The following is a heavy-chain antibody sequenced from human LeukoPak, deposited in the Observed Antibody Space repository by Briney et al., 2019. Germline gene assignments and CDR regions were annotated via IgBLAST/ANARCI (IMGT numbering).Heavy chain of an antibody. D-gene: IGHD6-13*01. CDR2: IRYDGSNK. J-gene: IGHJ6*03. V-gene: IGHV3-30*02. CDR1: GFIFSSYG. Sequence: GGSLRLSCAASGFIFSSYGMHWVRQAPGKGLEWVAVIRYDGSNKYYADSVKGRFIISRDNSKNTLYLQMNSLRAEDTAVYYCAKDPSAAGHRDYYYYMDVWGKGTTVTVSS. CDR3: AKDPSAAGHRDYYYYMDV.